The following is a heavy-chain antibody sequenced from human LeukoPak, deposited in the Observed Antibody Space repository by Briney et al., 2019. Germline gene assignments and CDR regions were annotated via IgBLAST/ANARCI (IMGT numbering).Heavy chain of an antibody. V-gene: IGHV1-46*01. CDR1: GYTFSNYN. J-gene: IGHJ4*02. Sequence: ASVKVSCKASGYTFSNYNIHWLRQAPGQGLEWMGIVNPSGDSTNYAQNFQGRLTMTRDTSISTAYMELSRLRSDDTAVYYCARVKTMIIVVSLFDYWGQGTLVTVSS. CDR3: ARVKTMIIVVSLFDY. CDR2: VNPSGDST. D-gene: IGHD3-22*01.